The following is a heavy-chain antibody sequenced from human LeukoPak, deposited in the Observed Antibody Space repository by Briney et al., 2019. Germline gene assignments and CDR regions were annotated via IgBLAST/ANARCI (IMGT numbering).Heavy chain of an antibody. V-gene: IGHV5-51*01. CDR2: IYPGDSGT. Sequence: GESLKISCKGSGYSFSTYWIGWVRQMPGKGLEWMGIIYPGDSGTRYSPSFQGQVTISADKSISTAYLQWSSLKASDIAMYYCARLYDFDRSGYYYVGDYWGEGTLVTVSS. CDR1: GYSFSTYW. J-gene: IGHJ4*02. CDR3: ARLYDFDRSGYYYVGDY. D-gene: IGHD3-22*01.